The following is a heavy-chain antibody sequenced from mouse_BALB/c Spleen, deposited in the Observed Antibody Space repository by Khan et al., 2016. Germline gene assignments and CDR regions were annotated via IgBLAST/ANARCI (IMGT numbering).Heavy chain of an antibody. CDR1: GFNIKDYY. CDR3: NACEYKAVYY. J-gene: IGHJ4*01. V-gene: IGHV14-4*02. CDR2: IDPENGAT. Sequence: VQLQQSGAELVRSGASVKLSCTASGFNIKDYYMHWVKQRPEQGLEWIGWIDPENGATEYAPKFQGKATRTTDTSSNTAYLQLSSLTAEATAVYYCNACEYKAVYYWGQGTSVTVS.